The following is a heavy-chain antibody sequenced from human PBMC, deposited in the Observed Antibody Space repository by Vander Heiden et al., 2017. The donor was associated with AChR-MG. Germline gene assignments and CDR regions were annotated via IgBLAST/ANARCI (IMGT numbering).Heavy chain of an antibody. CDR3: ARTQEETTVTTAEALLDFDY. V-gene: IGHV1-2*02. CDR1: GYTFTGSY. Sequence: QVQLVQSGAEVKKPGASVKVSCKASGYTFTGSYMHGVRQDPGQGIEWMGWINPNSGGTNYAQKFKGRGTMTRDTSISTADMERRRMRSDETAVYYCARTQEETTVTTAEALLDFDYGGQGTLVTVSS. CDR2: INPNSGGT. D-gene: IGHD4-17*01. J-gene: IGHJ4*02.